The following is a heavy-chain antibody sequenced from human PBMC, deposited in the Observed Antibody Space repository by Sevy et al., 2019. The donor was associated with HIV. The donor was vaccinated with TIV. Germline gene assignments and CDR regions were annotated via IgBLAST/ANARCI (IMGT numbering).Heavy chain of an antibody. CDR2: RIPIFRKA. J-gene: IGHJ4*02. V-gene: IGHV1-69*06. CDR3: AVREAAAGPDY. D-gene: IGHD6-13*01. CDR1: GDTFNTYS. Sequence: ASVKVSCKASGDTFNTYSLTWVRQAPGQGLEWMGGRIPIFRKADYQQNFQGRVTVTADKSTSTVYLYLSSMRYDDTAIYYCAVREAAAGPDYWGQGTLVTVSS.